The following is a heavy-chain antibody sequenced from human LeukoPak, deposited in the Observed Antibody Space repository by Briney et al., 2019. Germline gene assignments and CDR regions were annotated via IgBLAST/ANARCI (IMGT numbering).Heavy chain of an antibody. J-gene: IGHJ3*02. V-gene: IGHV1-24*01. D-gene: IGHD3-22*01. CDR1: GYTLTELS. Sequence: ASVKVSCKVSGYTLTELSMHWVRQAPGKGLEWMGGFDPEDGETIYSQKFQGRVTMTEDTSTDTAYMELSSLRSEDTAVYYCAAVKTFYYDSSGYYFPLNAFDIWGQGTMVTVSS. CDR2: FDPEDGET. CDR3: AAVKTFYYDSSGYYFPLNAFDI.